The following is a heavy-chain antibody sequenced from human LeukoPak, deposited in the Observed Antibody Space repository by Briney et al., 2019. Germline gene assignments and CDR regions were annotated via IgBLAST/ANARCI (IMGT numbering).Heavy chain of an antibody. D-gene: IGHD3-22*01. V-gene: IGHV3-30*03. J-gene: IGHJ4*02. CDR2: ISYDGSNK. CDR1: GFTFSSYG. Sequence: GRSLRLSCAASGFTFSSYGMHWVRQAPGKGLEWVAVISYDGSNKYYADSVKGRFTISRDNANNSLYLQMNSLRAEDTAVYYCARDKGYYLDYWGQGTLVTVSS. CDR3: ARDKGYYLDY.